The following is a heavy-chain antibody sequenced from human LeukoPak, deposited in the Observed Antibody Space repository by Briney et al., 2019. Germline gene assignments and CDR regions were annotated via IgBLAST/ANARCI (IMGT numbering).Heavy chain of an antibody. V-gene: IGHV4-39*07. J-gene: IGHJ4*02. CDR2: IYYSGST. CDR1: SGSISSSTYY. CDR3: ARDWAYDVLTGYSPHSFDH. Sequence: SGTLSLTCTVSSGSISSSTYYWAWIRQPPGKGLEWIGTIYYSGSTYYNPSLKSRVTISVDTSKNQFSLRLSSVTAADTAVYYCARDWAYDVLTGYSPHSFDHWGQGTLVTVSS. D-gene: IGHD3-9*01.